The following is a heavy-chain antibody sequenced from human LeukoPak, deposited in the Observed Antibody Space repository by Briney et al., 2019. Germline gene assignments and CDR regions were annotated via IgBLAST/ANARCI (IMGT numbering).Heavy chain of an antibody. Sequence: GASVKVSCKASGYTFTGYYMHWVRQAPGQGLEWMGWINPNSGGTNYAQKLQGRVTMTRDTSISTAYMELSRPRSDDTAVYYCARDLPDYYYDSSGYHWVGHDAFDIWGQGTMVTVSS. J-gene: IGHJ3*02. CDR1: GYTFTGYY. CDR3: ARDLPDYYYDSSGYHWVGHDAFDI. CDR2: INPNSGGT. D-gene: IGHD3-22*01. V-gene: IGHV1-2*02.